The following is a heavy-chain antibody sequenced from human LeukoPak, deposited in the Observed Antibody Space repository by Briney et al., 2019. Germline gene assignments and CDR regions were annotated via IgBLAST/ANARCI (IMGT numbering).Heavy chain of an antibody. J-gene: IGHJ3*02. Sequence: SVKVSCKASGGTFSSYAISWVRQAPGQGLEWMGGIIPIFGTANYAQKFQGRVTITADESTCTAYMELSSLRSEDTAVYYCARSRYGGNSRDAFDIWGQGTMVTVSS. CDR2: IIPIFGTA. CDR1: GGTFSSYA. CDR3: ARSRYGGNSRDAFDI. V-gene: IGHV1-69*13. D-gene: IGHD4-23*01.